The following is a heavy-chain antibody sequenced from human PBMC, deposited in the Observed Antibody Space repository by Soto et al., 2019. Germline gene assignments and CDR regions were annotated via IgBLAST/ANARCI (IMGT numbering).Heavy chain of an antibody. J-gene: IGHJ3*02. CDR2: ISYDGSNK. CDR3: ARAYSSFGSFDI. D-gene: IGHD6-6*01. V-gene: IGHV3-30-3*01. Sequence: GGSLRRSCAASGLTFSSYAMHWVRQAPGKGLEGVAVISYDGSNKYYADSVKGRFTISRDNSKNTLYMQMNSLRAEDTAVYYCARAYSSFGSFDIWGQGTMVTVSS. CDR1: GLTFSSYA.